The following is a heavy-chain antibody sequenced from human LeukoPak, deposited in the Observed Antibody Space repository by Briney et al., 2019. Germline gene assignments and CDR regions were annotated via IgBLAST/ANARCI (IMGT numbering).Heavy chain of an antibody. CDR2: ISWNSGSI. CDR3: AKVSPLDDAFDI. V-gene: IGHV3-9*01. J-gene: IGHJ3*02. CDR1: GFTFVEFA. D-gene: IGHD1-1*01. Sequence: GGGLRLSCAAPGFTFVEFAIHWGREAPGKGLGWVSGISWNSGSIGYADSVKGRFTISRDNAKNSLYLQMNSLRAEDTALYYCAKVSPLDDAFDIWGQGTMVTVSS.